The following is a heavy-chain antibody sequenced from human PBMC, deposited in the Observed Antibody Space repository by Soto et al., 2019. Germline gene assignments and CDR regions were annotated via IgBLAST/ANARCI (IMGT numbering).Heavy chain of an antibody. CDR3: ARAYYYDSSGYYGAFDY. CDR2: IYYSGST. V-gene: IGHV4-31*03. J-gene: IGHJ4*02. CDR1: GGSISSGGYY. D-gene: IGHD3-22*01. Sequence: QVQLQESGPGLVKPSQTLSLTCTVSGGSISSGGYYWSWIRQHPGKGLEWIGYIYYSGSTYYNPSLKSRVTISVDTSKKQFCLKLSSVAAADTAVYYCARAYYYDSSGYYGAFDYWGQGTLVTVSS.